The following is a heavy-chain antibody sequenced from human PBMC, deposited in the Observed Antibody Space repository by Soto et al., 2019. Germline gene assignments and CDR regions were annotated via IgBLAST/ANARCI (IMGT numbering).Heavy chain of an antibody. CDR3: ARGSAHIQVQTFDY. V-gene: IGHV3-21*01. J-gene: IGHJ4*02. D-gene: IGHD1-1*01. Sequence: EVHLVESGGGQVKSGGSLRVSCTASGFTFSDYSMHWVRQAPGKGLEWVSSISPTSGAIYYADSVKGRFTISRDNAKNSLFLHMNSLRAEDTAVYSCARGSAHIQVQTFDYWGQGTLVTVSS. CDR2: ISPTSGAI. CDR1: GFTFSDYS.